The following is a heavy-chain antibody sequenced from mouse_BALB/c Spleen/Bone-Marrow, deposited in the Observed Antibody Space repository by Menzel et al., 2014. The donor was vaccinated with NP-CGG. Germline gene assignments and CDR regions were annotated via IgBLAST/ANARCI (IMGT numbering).Heavy chain of an antibody. CDR3: ARGELPYYFDY. Sequence: QVQLKQSGPELVKPGASVKMSCKASGYTFTSYYIHWVKQRPGQGLEWIGWIYPGDGSTKYNEKFKGKTTLTADKSSSTAYMLLSSLTPEDSAIYFCARGELPYYFDYWGQGTTLTVSS. CDR2: IYPGDGST. CDR1: GYTFTSYY. V-gene: IGHV1S56*01. J-gene: IGHJ2*01.